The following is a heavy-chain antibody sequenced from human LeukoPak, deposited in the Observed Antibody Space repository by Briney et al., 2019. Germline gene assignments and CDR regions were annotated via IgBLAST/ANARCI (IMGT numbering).Heavy chain of an antibody. V-gene: IGHV3-33*08. D-gene: IGHD5-18*01. Sequence: PGGSLRLSCAASGFTFSSYGMRWVRQAPGKGLEWVAVIWYDGNNKYYADFVKGRFTISRDNAKNSLYLQMSSLRDEDTAVYYCATVAMEDWYFDLWGRGTLVTVSS. CDR2: IWYDGNNK. CDR3: ATVAMEDWYFDL. CDR1: GFTFSSYG. J-gene: IGHJ2*01.